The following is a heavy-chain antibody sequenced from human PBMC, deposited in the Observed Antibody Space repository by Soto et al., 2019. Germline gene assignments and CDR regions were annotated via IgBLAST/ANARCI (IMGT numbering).Heavy chain of an antibody. CDR2: ISGSGGST. CDR1: GFTFSSYA. J-gene: IGHJ6*02. Sequence: GGSLRLSCAASGFTFSSYAMSWVRQAPGKGLEWVSAISGSGGSTYYADSVKGRFTISRDNSKNTLYLQMNSLRAEDTAVYYCAKVISGWSAVYYGMDVWGQGTTVTVSS. D-gene: IGHD6-19*01. V-gene: IGHV3-23*01. CDR3: AKVISGWSAVYYGMDV.